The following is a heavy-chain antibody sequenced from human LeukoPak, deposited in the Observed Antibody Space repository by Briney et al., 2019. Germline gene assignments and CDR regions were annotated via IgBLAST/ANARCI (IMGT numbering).Heavy chain of an antibody. J-gene: IGHJ4*02. V-gene: IGHV3-48*04. CDR1: GFTFSSYT. CDR3: ASVGYCSSSRCQRGFAY. CDR2: ISGSSITI. Sequence: PGGSLRLSCAASGFTFSSYTMNWVRRAPGKGLEGVSYISGSSITIYYADSVKGRFTISRDHAKNSLYLQMNSLRAEDTAVYYCASVGYCSSSRCQRGFAYWGQGTLVTVSS. D-gene: IGHD2-2*01.